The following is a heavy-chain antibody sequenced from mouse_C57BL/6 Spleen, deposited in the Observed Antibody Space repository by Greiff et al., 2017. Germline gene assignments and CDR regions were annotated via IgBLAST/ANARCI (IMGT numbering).Heavy chain of an antibody. CDR1: GYSFTDYN. J-gene: IGHJ4*01. CDR2: INPNYGTT. D-gene: IGHD1-1*01. CDR3: ASGSSPSMDY. V-gene: IGHV1-39*01. Sequence: VHVKQSGPELVKPGASVKISCKASGYSFTDYNMNWVKQSNGKSLEWIGVINPNYGTTSYNQKFKGKATLTVDQSSSTAYMQLNSLTSEDSAVYYCASGSSPSMDYWGQGTSVTASS.